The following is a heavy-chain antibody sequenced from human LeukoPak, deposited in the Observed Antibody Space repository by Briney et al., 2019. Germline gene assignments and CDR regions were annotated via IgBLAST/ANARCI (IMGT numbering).Heavy chain of an antibody. V-gene: IGHV3-48*03. Sequence: GGSLRLSCAASGFTFSSYELNWFPKAPGKGRECVSYISSSGNTIYYADSVKGRFTISRDNAKNSLYLQINSLRAEDMAVYYCASDVDTATFDYWGEGTLVTVSS. CDR3: ASDVDTATFDY. D-gene: IGHD5-18*01. CDR1: GFTFSSYE. CDR2: ISSSGNTI. J-gene: IGHJ4*02.